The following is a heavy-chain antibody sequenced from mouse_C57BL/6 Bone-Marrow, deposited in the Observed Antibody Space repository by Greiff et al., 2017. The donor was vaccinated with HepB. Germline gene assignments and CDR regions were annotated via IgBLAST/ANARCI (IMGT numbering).Heavy chain of an antibody. CDR2: IDPETGGT. Sequence: VQLQQSGAELVRPGASVTLSCKASGYTFTDYEMHWVKQTPVHGLEWIGAIDPETGGTAYNQKFKGKAILTADKSSSTAYMELRSLTSEDSAVYYCTLVLYYEYGAWFAYWGQGTLVTVSA. CDR1: GYTFTDYE. V-gene: IGHV1-15*01. D-gene: IGHD2-4*01. J-gene: IGHJ3*01. CDR3: TLVLYYEYGAWFAY.